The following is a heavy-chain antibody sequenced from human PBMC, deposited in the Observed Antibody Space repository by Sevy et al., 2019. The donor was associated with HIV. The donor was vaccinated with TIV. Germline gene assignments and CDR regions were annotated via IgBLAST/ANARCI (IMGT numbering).Heavy chain of an antibody. J-gene: IGHJ4*02. CDR2: ISDGGAVI. D-gene: IGHD3-3*01. CDR1: GFNFSSHK. V-gene: IGHV3-48*03. CDR3: AKEGAFWSGYYVDY. Sequence: GGSLRLSCAASGFNFSSHKMNWIRQAPGKGLEWVAYISDGGAVIHYADSVKGRFTISRDNSTNSLYLQMNSLRADDTAVYYCAKEGAFWSGYYVDYWGQGTLVTVSS.